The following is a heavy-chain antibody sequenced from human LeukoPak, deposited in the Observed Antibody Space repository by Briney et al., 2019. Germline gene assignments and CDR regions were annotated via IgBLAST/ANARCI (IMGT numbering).Heavy chain of an antibody. CDR1: GYTFTSYD. D-gene: IGHD2-21*02. J-gene: IGHJ4*02. CDR2: MNPNSGNT. CDR3: ARGRRNIVVVTY. Sequence: ASVKVSCKASGYTFTSYDINWVRQATGQGLEWMGWMNPNSGNTGYAQKFQGRVTMTRNTSISTAYMGLSSLRSEDTAVYYCARGRRNIVVVTYWGQGTLVTVSS. V-gene: IGHV1-8*01.